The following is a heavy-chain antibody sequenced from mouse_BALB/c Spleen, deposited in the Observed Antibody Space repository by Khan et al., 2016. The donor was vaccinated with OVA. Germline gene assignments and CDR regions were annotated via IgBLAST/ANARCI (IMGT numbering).Heavy chain of an antibody. CDR3: ADHLTGSFAY. Sequence: EVQLQESGGDLVKPGGSLKLSCAASGFTFSSYSMSWVRQTPDKRLEWVASISSGGDYTYYPDSVKGRFTISRDNAKNTLYLQSGYLKSEDTAMYYCADHLTGSFAYWGQGTVVTVSA. CDR2: ISSGGDYT. D-gene: IGHD4-1*01. J-gene: IGHJ3*01. V-gene: IGHV5-6*01. CDR1: GFTFSSYS.